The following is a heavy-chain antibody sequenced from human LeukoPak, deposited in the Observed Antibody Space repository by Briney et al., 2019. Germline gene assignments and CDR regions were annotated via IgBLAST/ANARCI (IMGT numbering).Heavy chain of an antibody. V-gene: IGHV1-2*02. CDR1: GYTFTGYY. J-gene: IGHJ4*02. D-gene: IGHD3-9*01. Sequence: ASLKVSCKASGYTFTGYYTHWVRQAPGQGLEWMGWINPHSGGTNYAQKFQGRVTMTRDTSISTAYMELSRLRSDDTAVYYCATYGASEVTGYPYFDYWGQGTLVTVSS. CDR3: ATYGASEVTGYPYFDY. CDR2: INPHSGGT.